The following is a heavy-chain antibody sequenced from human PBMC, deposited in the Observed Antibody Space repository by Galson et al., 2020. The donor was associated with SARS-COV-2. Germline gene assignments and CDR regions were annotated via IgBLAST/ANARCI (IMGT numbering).Heavy chain of an antibody. CDR1: GGSISSSSYY. J-gene: IGHJ5*02. CDR3: ARLVSITIYKKEHNWFDP. Sequence: ASETLSLTCTVSGGSISSSSYYWGWIRQPPGKGLEWIGSIYYSGSTYYNPSLKSRVTISVDTSKNQFSLKLSSVTAADTAVYYCARLVSITIYKKEHNWFDPWGQGTLVTVSS. V-gene: IGHV4-39*01. D-gene: IGHD3-9*01. CDR2: IYYSGST.